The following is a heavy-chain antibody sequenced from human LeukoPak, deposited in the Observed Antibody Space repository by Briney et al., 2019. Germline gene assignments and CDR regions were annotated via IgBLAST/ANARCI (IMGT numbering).Heavy chain of an antibody. V-gene: IGHV4-4*02. CDR1: GGSITSTNY. CDR2: VNLQGST. Sequence: SETLSLTCGVSGGSITSTNYWTWVRQPPGKGLEWIGEVNLQGSTNYNPSLMGRVAISVDMSENHISLQLTSVTAADTAVYYCARRTMVADWYFDLWGRGTQVTVSS. J-gene: IGHJ2*01. D-gene: IGHD4/OR15-4a*01. CDR3: ARRTMVADWYFDL.